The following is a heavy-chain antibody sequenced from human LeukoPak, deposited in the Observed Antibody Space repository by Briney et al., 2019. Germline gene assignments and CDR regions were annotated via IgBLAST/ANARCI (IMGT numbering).Heavy chain of an antibody. Sequence: ASAKVSCKASAYTLSGYYMHWVRQAPGQGLEWMGWINPKSGVTNYAQKFQGRVTMTWDTSINTTFMELSRLRSDDTAVYYCARRIAVAGSPVYYFDYWGQGTLVTVSS. CDR3: ARRIAVAGSPVYYFDY. CDR1: AYTLSGYY. D-gene: IGHD6-19*01. V-gene: IGHV1-2*02. J-gene: IGHJ4*02. CDR2: INPKSGVT.